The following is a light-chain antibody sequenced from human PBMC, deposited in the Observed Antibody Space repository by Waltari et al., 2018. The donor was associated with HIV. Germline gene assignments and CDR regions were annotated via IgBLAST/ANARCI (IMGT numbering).Light chain of an antibody. CDR1: QDINRY. J-gene: IGKJ3*01. CDR2: GTS. V-gene: IGKV1-9*01. CDR3: QQVYSYPLT. Sequence: DIQLTQSPSFLSASVGERVTVTCRASQDINRYFAWYQQKPGKAPKLLIYGTSFLSSGVPSRFRGSGSGTEFTLTITSLQPEDFATYYCQQVYSYPLTFGPGTKVDI.